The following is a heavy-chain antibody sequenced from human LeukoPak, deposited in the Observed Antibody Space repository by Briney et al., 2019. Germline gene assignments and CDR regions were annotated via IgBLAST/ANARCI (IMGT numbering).Heavy chain of an antibody. J-gene: IGHJ4*02. D-gene: IGHD6-13*01. V-gene: IGHV3-23*01. CDR2: ISGSGGST. CDR3: AKTTSSWSPFDY. Sequence: GGSLRLSCAASGFTFSSYAMSWVRQAPGKGLEWVSVISGSGGSTYYADSVKGRFTISRDSSKNTLYLQMNSLRAGDTAVYYCAKTTSSWSPFDYWGQGTLVTVSS. CDR1: GFTFSSYA.